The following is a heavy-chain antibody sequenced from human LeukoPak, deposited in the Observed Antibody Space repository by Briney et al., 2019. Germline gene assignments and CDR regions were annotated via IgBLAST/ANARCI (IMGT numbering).Heavy chain of an antibody. Sequence: ASVKVSCKASGYTFTSYAMHWVRQAPGQRLEWMGWINAGSGNTKYSQKFQGRVTITRDTSASTAYMELSSLRSEDTAVYYCAREGYDILTGYYNFDYWGQGTLVTVSS. CDR3: AREGYDILTGYYNFDY. J-gene: IGHJ4*02. V-gene: IGHV1-3*01. D-gene: IGHD3-9*01. CDR2: INAGSGNT. CDR1: GYTFTSYA.